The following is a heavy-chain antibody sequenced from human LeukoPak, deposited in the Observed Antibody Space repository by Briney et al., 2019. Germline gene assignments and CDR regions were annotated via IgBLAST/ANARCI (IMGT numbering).Heavy chain of an antibody. J-gene: IGHJ4*02. CDR2: ISTNADDM. D-gene: IGHD3-3*01. V-gene: IGHV3-21*06. Sequence: GGSLRLSCAASGFTFSAYNMNWVRQAPGKGLERVSSISTNADDMRHAESVRGRFTISRDNAKNSLYLQMNSLRAEDTAVYYCARDKLRSSIGTGLPDWGQGTLVTVSS. CDR3: ARDKLRSSIGTGLPD. CDR1: GFTFSAYN.